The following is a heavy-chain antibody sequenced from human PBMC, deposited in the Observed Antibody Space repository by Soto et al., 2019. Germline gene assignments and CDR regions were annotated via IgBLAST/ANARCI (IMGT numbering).Heavy chain of an antibody. CDR2: ISSSSSYI. V-gene: IGHV3-21*01. CDR3: ARGVTGTYYYYYGMDV. J-gene: IGHJ6*02. Sequence: GSLRLSCAASGFTFSSYSMNWVRQAPGKGLEWVSSISSSSSYIYYADSVKGRFTISRDNAKNSLYLQMNSLRAEDTAVYYCARGVTGTYYYYYGMDVWGQGTTVTVSS. CDR1: GFTFSSYS. D-gene: IGHD1-20*01.